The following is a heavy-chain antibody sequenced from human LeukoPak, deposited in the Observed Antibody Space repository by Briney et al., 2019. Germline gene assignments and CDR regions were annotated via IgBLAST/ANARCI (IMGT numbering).Heavy chain of an antibody. CDR2: ISYVDIST. J-gene: IGHJ4*02. CDR1: GFTFSSYE. D-gene: IGHD2-15*01. CDR3: ARGGGIYCSAGSCYLGY. Sequence: GGSLRLSCAASGFTFSSYEMHWVRQAPGKGLEWLSFISYVDISTHYADPVKGRFTISRDNAKNSLYLQMNSLTADDTAVYYCARGGGIYCSAGSCYLGYSGQGTRVTVSS. V-gene: IGHV3-48*03.